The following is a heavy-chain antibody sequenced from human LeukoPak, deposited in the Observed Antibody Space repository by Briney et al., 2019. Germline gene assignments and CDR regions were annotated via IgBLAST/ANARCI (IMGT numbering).Heavy chain of an antibody. CDR3: ATEENSGSYY. J-gene: IGHJ4*02. Sequence: PSETLSLTCTVSGGSISSSSYYWGWIRQPPGKGLEWIGSIYYSGSTYYNPSLKSRVTISVDTSKSQFSLKLSSVTAADTAVYYCATEENSGSYYWGQGTLVTVSS. CDR2: IYYSGST. V-gene: IGHV4-39*07. CDR1: GGSISSSSYY. D-gene: IGHD1-26*01.